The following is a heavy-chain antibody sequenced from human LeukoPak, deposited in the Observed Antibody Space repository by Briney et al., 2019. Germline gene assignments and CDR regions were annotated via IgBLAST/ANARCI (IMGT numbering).Heavy chain of an antibody. J-gene: IGHJ4*02. CDR3: VRRIAEPVVY. D-gene: IGHD6-13*01. V-gene: IGHV3-64D*09. CDR2: ISGSWGST. Sequence: PGRSVRLSCSASGFTFSSYAMHWVRQAPGKGLEYVSAISGSWGSTHYADSVKGRFTISRDNSKNTLYLQMSSLRAEDTAVYYCVRRIAEPVVYWGQGTLVTVSS. CDR1: GFTFSSYA.